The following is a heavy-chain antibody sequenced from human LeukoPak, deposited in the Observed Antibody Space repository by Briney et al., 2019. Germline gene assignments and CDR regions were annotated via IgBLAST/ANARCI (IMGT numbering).Heavy chain of an antibody. CDR3: ARGAATVTTIYYYYYMDV. CDR2: ISSSSSTI. J-gene: IGHJ6*03. V-gene: IGHV3-48*01. CDR1: GFTFSSYS. D-gene: IGHD4-11*01. Sequence: PGGSLRLSCAAPGFTFSSYSMNWVRQAPGKGLEWVSYISSSSSTIYYADSVKGRFTISRDNAKNSLYLQMNSLRAEDTAVYYCARGAATVTTIYYYYYMDVWGKGTTVTVSS.